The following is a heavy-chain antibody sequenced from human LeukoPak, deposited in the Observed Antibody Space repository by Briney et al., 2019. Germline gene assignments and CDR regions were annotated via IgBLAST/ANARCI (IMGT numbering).Heavy chain of an antibody. CDR1: GGSISSYY. J-gene: IGHJ1*01. CDR3: ARDSGYCSSTSCLEYFQH. Sequence: SETLSLTCTVSGGSISSYYWSWIRQPPGKGLEWIGYIYYSGSTNYNPSLKSRVTISVDTSKNQFSLKLSSVTAADTAVYYCARDSGYCSSTSCLEYFQHWGQGTLVTVSS. CDR2: IYYSGST. D-gene: IGHD2-2*01. V-gene: IGHV4-59*12.